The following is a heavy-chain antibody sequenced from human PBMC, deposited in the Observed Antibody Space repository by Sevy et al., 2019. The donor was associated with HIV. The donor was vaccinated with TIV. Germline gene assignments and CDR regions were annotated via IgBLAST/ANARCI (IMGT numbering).Heavy chain of an antibody. CDR1: GFTFSSYW. CDR2: IKQDGSEK. J-gene: IGHJ4*02. D-gene: IGHD3-22*01. Sequence: GGCLRLSCAASGFTFSSYWMSWVRQAPGKGLEWVANIKQDGSEKYYVDSVKGRFTISRDNAKNSLYLQMNSLRAEDTAVYDCARIYYYDSTGYVRGYYFDYWGQGTLVTVSS. CDR3: ARIYYYDSTGYVRGYYFDY. V-gene: IGHV3-7*01.